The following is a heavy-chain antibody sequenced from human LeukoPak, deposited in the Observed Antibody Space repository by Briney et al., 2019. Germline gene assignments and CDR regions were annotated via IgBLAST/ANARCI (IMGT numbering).Heavy chain of an antibody. D-gene: IGHD3-3*01. CDR3: ARSRGYDFWSGYGIDY. V-gene: IGHV3-21*01. J-gene: IGHJ4*02. CDR1: GFTFSSYS. Sequence: GGSLRLSCAASGFTFSSYSMNWVRQAPGKGLEWVSSISSSSSYIYYADSVKGRFTISRDNAKNSLYLQMNSLRAEDTAVYYCARSRGYDFWSGYGIDYWGQGTLVTVSS. CDR2: ISSSSSYI.